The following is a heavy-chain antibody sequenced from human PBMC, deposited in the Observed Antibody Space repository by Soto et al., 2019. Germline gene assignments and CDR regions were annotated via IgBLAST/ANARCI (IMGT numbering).Heavy chain of an antibody. CDR1: GYTFTSDY. J-gene: IGHJ4*02. V-gene: IGHV1-2*02. Sequence: GSSVKVSSKASGYTFTSDYIHWVRQAPEQGPEWMGEIGPESGATRYAQKFQGRVTMTRDTSITTVYMELKNLSPDDTAVYYCGRGRSGQIVVFYWGQGTPVTVSS. CDR3: GRGRSGQIVVFY. D-gene: IGHD3-22*01. CDR2: IGPESGAT.